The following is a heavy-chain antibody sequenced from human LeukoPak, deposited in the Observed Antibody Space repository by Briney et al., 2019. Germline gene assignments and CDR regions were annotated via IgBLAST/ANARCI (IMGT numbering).Heavy chain of an antibody. J-gene: IGHJ3*02. CDR3: AKGSGGSGTYVPFDM. CDR2: ISTSDKTT. D-gene: IGHD2-15*01. V-gene: IGHV3-23*05. Sequence: GGSLRLSCAASGFTFSSFGMSWVRQAPGKGLEWVPIISTSDKTTHYADSVRGRFTISRDNSKSMLYLHMNSLRAEDTALYYCAKGSGGSGTYVPFDMWGQGTMVTVSA. CDR1: GFTFSSFG.